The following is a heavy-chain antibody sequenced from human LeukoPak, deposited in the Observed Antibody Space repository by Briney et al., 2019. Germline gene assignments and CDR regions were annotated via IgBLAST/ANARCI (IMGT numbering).Heavy chain of an antibody. CDR3: ARGGSGYGDYYYFYGLDV. D-gene: IGHD3-22*01. CDR1: GFTLSSYG. V-gene: IGHV3-48*02. CDR2: VSSSRSTI. Sequence: GGSLRLSCAASGFTLSSYGMNWVRQAPGKGLEWVSYVSSSRSTIYYADSVKGRFTISRDNAKNSLYLQMNSLRDEDTAVYYCARGGSGYGDYYYFYGLDVWGQGTTVTVSS. J-gene: IGHJ6*02.